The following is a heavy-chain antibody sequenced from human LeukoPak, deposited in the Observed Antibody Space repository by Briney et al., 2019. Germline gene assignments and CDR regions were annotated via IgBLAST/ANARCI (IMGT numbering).Heavy chain of an antibody. CDR3: ARAFRGGYYYYYMDV. CDR1: GYTFTSYG. D-gene: IGHD3-10*01. V-gene: IGHV1-18*01. CDR2: ISAYNGNT. J-gene: IGHJ6*03. Sequence: ASVKVSCKASGYTFTSYGISWVRQAPGQGLEWMGWISAYNGNTNYAQKLQGRVTMTTDTSTSTAYMELRSLRSDDTAVYYCARAFRGGYYYYYMDVWGKGTTVTVSS.